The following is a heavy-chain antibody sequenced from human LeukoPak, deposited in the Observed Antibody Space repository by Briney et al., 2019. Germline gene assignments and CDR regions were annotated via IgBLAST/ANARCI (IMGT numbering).Heavy chain of an antibody. V-gene: IGHV4-34*01. J-gene: IGHJ6*03. D-gene: IGHD1/OR15-1a*01. CDR3: AGGIRGHPTIYYYYSYMDV. CDR1: GGSFSGYQ. CDR2: INHSGST. Sequence: PSETLSLTCAVYGGSFSGYQWTWIRQPPGKGLEWIGEINHSGSTSYNPSLKIRVTISVDTSKNQFSLHLSSVTAADTAVYYCAGGIRGHPTIYYYYSYMDVWDKGTTVTVSS.